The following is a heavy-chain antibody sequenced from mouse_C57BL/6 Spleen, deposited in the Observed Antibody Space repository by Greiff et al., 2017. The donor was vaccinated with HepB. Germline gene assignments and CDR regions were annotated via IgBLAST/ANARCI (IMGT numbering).Heavy chain of an antibody. Sequence: VQLQQPGAELVKPGASVKLSCKASGYTFTSYWMHWVKQGPGQGLEWIGMIHPNSGSTNYNEKFKSKATLTVDKSSSTAYMQLSSLTSEDSAVYYCARLPGTGTGYWGQGTTLTVSS. CDR3: ARLPGTGTGY. CDR1: GYTFTSYW. D-gene: IGHD4-1*01. CDR2: IHPNSGST. J-gene: IGHJ2*01. V-gene: IGHV1-64*01.